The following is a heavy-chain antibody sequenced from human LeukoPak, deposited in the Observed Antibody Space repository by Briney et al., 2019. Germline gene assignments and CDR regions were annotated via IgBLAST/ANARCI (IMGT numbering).Heavy chain of an antibody. CDR1: GFTFSSYG. D-gene: IGHD6-13*01. J-gene: IGHJ4*02. V-gene: IGHV3-30*02. Sequence: GGSLRLSCAASGFTFSSYGMHWVRQAPGKGLEWVAFIRYDGSNKYYADSVKGRFTISRDNSKNTLYLQMNSLRAEDTAVYYCAKDFGRIAAAGTGYWGQGTLVTVSS. CDR3: AKDFGRIAAAGTGY. CDR2: IRYDGSNK.